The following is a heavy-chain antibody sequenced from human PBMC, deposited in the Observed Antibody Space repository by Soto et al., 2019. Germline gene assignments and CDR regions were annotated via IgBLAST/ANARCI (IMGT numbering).Heavy chain of an antibody. V-gene: IGHV1-69*01. CDR3: KLTYSNYGVYLDY. CDR1: GGTFCSYA. D-gene: IGHD4-4*01. CDR2: IITIFGTA. Sequence: QVQLVQSGAEVKKPGSSVKVSCKASGGTFCSYAISWVRQAPGQGLEGMGGIITIFGTANYAQKFQGRVTITADETTSTAYMEQSSLRSEDRAVYYCKLTYSNYGVYLDYWGQGTLVTVSS. J-gene: IGHJ4*02.